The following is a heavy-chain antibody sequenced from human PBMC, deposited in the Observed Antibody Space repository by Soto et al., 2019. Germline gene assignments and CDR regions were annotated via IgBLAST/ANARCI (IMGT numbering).Heavy chain of an antibody. Sequence: PSETLSLTCDVSGDTISTGGYTWAWIRQPPGKALEWIGHTYHSGNPYYNPSLKSRVIISVDRSKNQFSLKVRSVTAADTAVYYCGGPTYYYDTSGRSAHWGQGTLVTVCS. CDR2: TYHSGNP. CDR1: GDTISTGGYT. V-gene: IGHV4-30-2*01. J-gene: IGHJ4*02. CDR3: GGPTYYYDTSGRSAH. D-gene: IGHD3-22*01.